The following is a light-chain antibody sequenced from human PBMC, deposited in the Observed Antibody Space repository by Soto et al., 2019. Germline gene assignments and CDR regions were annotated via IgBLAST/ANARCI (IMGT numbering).Light chain of an antibody. Sequence: DIQLTQSPSFLSASVGDRVTITCRASQGISSYLAWYQQNPGKAPKLLIYAASTLESGVPSRFSGSRSGIEVALTTSSLHPEESATYEGQELNSYPRAFGQGTKVEIK. V-gene: IGKV1-9*01. CDR3: QELNSYPRA. J-gene: IGKJ1*01. CDR2: AAS. CDR1: QGISSY.